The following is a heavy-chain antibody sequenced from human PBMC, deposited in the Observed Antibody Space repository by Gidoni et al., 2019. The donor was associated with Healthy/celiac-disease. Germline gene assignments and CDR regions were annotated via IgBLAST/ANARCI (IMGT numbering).Heavy chain of an antibody. CDR2: ISWNSGSI. Sequence: EVQLVASGGGLVQPGRSLRLSCAASGFTFDDYAMHWVRQAPGKGLEWVSGISWNSGSIGYADSVKGRFTISRYNAKNSLYLQMNSLRAEDTALYYCAKDSLLDTDYYGMDVWGQGTTVTVSS. CDR1: GFTFDDYA. J-gene: IGHJ6*02. D-gene: IGHD5-18*01. CDR3: AKDSLLDTDYYGMDV. V-gene: IGHV3-9*01.